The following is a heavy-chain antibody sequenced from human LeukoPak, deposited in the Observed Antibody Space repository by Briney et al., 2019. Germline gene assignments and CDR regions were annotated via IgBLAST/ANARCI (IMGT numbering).Heavy chain of an antibody. Sequence: GGSLRLSCATSGLTFSSNWMHWVRQAPGKGLVWVSRINSDGSSTIYADSVKGRFTISRDNAKNTLYLQMNSLRAGDTAVYYCSTQRGGSPGDYWGQGALVTVSS. CDR3: STQRGGSPGDY. V-gene: IGHV3-74*01. J-gene: IGHJ4*02. CDR2: INSDGSST. D-gene: IGHD6-25*01. CDR1: GLTFSSNW.